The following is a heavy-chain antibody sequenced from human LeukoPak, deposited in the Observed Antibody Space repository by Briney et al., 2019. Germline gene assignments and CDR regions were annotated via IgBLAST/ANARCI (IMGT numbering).Heavy chain of an antibody. CDR1: GGSISNYY. J-gene: IGHJ6*02. CDR3: AGARGESRYFDSLYGMDV. CDR2: IYYSGST. D-gene: IGHD3-9*01. V-gene: IGHV4-59*01. Sequence: SETLFLTCTVSGGSISNYYWSWIRQPPGKGLEWIGYIYYSGSTNYNPSLKSRVTISVDTSKNQFSLKLSSVTAADTAVYYCAGARGESRYFDSLYGMDVWGQGTTVTVSS.